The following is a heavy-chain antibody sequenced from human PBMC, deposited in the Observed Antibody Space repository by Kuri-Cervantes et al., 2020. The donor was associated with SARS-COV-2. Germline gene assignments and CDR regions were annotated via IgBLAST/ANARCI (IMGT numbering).Heavy chain of an antibody. CDR3: ARDAPVRENYYYYGMDV. CDR1: GYTFTSYY. Sequence: ASVKVSCKASGYTFTSYYMHWVRQAPGQGLEWMGIINPSGGSTSYAQKFQGRVTMTRDTSTSTVYMELSSLRSEDTAVYYCARDAPVRENYYYYGMDVWGQGTTVTVSS. J-gene: IGHJ6*02. V-gene: IGHV1-46*01. CDR2: INPSGGST. D-gene: IGHD4-17*01.